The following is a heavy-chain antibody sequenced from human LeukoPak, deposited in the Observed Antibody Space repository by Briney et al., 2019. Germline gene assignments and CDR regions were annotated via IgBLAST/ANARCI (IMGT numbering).Heavy chain of an antibody. V-gene: IGHV3-23*01. J-gene: IGHJ4*02. Sequence: GGSLRHSCADSGFTFFSYAISWVRQAPGKGLEWVSAISGSGGSTYYADSVKGRFTISRDNPKNTLYLQMNSLRAEDTAVYYCAKDPYYYDSSGYYRGYFGYWGKRPLGTGSS. CDR1: GFTFFSYA. D-gene: IGHD3-22*01. CDR3: AKDPYYYDSSGYYRGYFGY. CDR2: ISGSGGST.